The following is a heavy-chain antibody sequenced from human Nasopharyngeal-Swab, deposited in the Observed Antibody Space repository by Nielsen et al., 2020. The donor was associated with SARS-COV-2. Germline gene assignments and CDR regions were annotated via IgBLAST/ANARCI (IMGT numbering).Heavy chain of an antibody. CDR3: ARRTTYDHFDY. D-gene: IGHD1-1*01. CDR2: IYYSGST. Sequence: SETLSLTCTVSGGSISGYYWSWIRQPPGEGLEWSGYIYYSGSTNYNPSLGSRVTISVDTSKNQFSLHLTSVAAADTAMYYCARRTTYDHFDYWGQGILVTVSS. CDR1: GGSISGYY. V-gene: IGHV4-59*01. J-gene: IGHJ4*02.